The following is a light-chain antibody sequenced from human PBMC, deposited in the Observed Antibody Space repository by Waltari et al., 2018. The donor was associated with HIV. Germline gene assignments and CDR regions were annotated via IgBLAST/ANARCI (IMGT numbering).Light chain of an antibody. CDR2: DVS. Sequence: QSALTHPAPVSGSPGQSITIPCPGTSHDIRPYNLFSWYQPHPGEAPKLIIYDVSNRPSGVSNRFSGSKSGNTVSLNISGLQAEDEADYYCSSYTIWSTLEFGGGTKLTVL. J-gene: IGLJ2*01. CDR1: SHDIRPYNL. CDR3: SSYTIWSTLE. V-gene: IGLV2-14*03.